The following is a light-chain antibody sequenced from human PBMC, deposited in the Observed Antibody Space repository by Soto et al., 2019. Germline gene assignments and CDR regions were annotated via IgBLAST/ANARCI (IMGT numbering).Light chain of an antibody. J-gene: IGKJ4*01. CDR3: QQYGSSPLT. V-gene: IGKV3-20*01. CDR2: GAS. Sequence: EIVLTQSPGTLSVSPGERATLSCRASQSVSSNLAWYQQKPGQAPRLLIYGASSRATGIPDRFSGSGSGTDFTLTISRLEPEDFAVYYCQQYGSSPLTFGGGTKVDNK. CDR1: QSVSSN.